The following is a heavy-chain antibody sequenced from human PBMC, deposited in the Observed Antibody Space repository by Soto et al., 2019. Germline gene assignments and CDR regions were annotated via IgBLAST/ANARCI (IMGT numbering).Heavy chain of an antibody. Sequence: SETLSLTCAVYGGSFSGYYWSWIRQPPGKGLEWIGEINHSGSTNYNPSLKSRVTISVDTPKNQFSLKLSSVTAADTAVYYCARGEAKVVRFSHYYAMHVWGQGTTVTVS. D-gene: IGHD3-3*01. CDR2: INHSGST. V-gene: IGHV4-34*01. J-gene: IGHJ6*02. CDR3: ARGEAKVVRFSHYYAMHV. CDR1: GGSFSGYY.